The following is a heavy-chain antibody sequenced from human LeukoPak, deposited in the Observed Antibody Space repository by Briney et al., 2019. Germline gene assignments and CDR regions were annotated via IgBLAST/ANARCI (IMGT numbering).Heavy chain of an antibody. CDR1: GFSFSTYD. CDR3: AIQNYYDSSGYYPDAFDI. V-gene: IGHV3-48*03. CDR2: ITSSGSTI. D-gene: IGHD3-22*01. Sequence: GGSLRLSCAASGFSFSTYDMNWVRQAPGKGLEWVSHITSSGSTIYYADSVKGRFTISRDNAKNSLYLQMNSLRAEDTAVYYCAIQNYYDSSGYYPDAFDIWGQGTMVTVSS. J-gene: IGHJ3*02.